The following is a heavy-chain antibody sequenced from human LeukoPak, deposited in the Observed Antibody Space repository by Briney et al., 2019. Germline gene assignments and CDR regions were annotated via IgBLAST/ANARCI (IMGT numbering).Heavy chain of an antibody. D-gene: IGHD1-14*01. CDR1: GGSISSYY. J-gene: IGHJ6*02. V-gene: IGHV4-59*08. CDR3: ARHRTPPYYYYGMDV. Sequence: SETLSLTCTVSGGSISSYYWSWIRQPPGKGLEWIGYIYYSGSTNYNPSLKSRVTISVDTSKNQFSLKLSSVTAADTAVYYCARHRTPPYYYYGMDVWGQGTTVTVSS. CDR2: IYYSGST.